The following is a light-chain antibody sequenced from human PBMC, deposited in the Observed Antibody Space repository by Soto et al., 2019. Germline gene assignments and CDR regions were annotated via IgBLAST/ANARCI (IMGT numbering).Light chain of an antibody. V-gene: IGLV1-51*01. CDR1: SSNIGNNY. CDR2: DNN. Sequence: QSVLTRPPSVTADQGQKVPISCFGSSSNIGNNYVSWYQQLPGTAPKLLIYDNNKRPSGIPGRFSGYKSGTSATLGINGLQTGYEADYYCGTWDSSLSAGVYGEGTKPTVL. CDR3: GTWDSSLSAGV. J-gene: IGLJ3*02.